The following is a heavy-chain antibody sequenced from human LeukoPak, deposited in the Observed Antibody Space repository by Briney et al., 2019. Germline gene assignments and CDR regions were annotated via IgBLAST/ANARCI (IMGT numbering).Heavy chain of an antibody. D-gene: IGHD2-15*01. J-gene: IGHJ6*03. CDR2: ISTNTGSP. CDR3: ARKSVAATPRDIVYQYSYMDV. Sequence: ASVKVSRKASGYTFTSYAMNWVRQAPGQGLEWMGWISTNTGSPTYAQGFTGRFVFSLDTSVSTAYLQISSLKAEDTAVYYCARKSVAATPRDIVYQYSYMDVWGKGTTVTVSS. V-gene: IGHV7-4-1*02. CDR1: GYTFTSYA.